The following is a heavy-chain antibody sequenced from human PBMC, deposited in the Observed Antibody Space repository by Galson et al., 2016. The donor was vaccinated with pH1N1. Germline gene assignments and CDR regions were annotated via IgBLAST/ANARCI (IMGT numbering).Heavy chain of an antibody. D-gene: IGHD4-17*01. J-gene: IGHJ4*02. CDR2: IYWDDGK. CDR3: AQKSYGDYVGGFDY. Sequence: PALVKPTQTLTLTCTFSGFSLRTSGVGVGWIRQPPGKALECLALIYWDDGKRYGPSLKSRLTITKDTAKNQVVLTMTNMDPVDTATYYRAQKSYGDYVGGFDYWGQGTLVTVSS. V-gene: IGHV2-5*05. CDR1: GFSLRTSGVG.